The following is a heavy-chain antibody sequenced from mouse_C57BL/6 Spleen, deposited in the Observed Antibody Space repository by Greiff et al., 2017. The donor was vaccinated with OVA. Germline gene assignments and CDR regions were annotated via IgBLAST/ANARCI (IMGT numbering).Heavy chain of an antibody. CDR2: IDPETGGT. CDR1: GYTFTDYE. Sequence: VQLQQSGAELVRPGASVTLSCKASGYTFTDYEMHWVKQTPVHGLEWIGAIDPETGGTAYNQKFKGKAILTADKSSSTAYMELRSLTSEDSAVYYWTRSPYYYGSSYWYFDVWGTGTTVTVSS. J-gene: IGHJ1*03. D-gene: IGHD1-1*01. CDR3: TRSPYYYGSSYWYFDV. V-gene: IGHV1-15*01.